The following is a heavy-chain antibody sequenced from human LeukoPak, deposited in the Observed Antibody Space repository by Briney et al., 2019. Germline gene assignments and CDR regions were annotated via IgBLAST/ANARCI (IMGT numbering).Heavy chain of an antibody. V-gene: IGHV4-59*01. Sequence: SETLSLTCTVSGGFISSYYWSWIRQPPGKGLEWIGYIYYSGSTNYNPSLKSRVTISVDTSKNQFSLKLSSVTAADTAVYYCARWVGAAYFYYYYMDVWGKGTTVTVSS. CDR2: IYYSGST. J-gene: IGHJ6*03. CDR1: GGFISSYY. D-gene: IGHD2-15*01. CDR3: ARWVGAAYFYYYYMDV.